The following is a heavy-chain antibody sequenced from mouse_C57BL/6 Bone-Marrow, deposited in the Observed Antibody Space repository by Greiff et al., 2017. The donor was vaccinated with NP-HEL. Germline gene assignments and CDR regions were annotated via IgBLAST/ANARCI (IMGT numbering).Heavy chain of an antibody. CDR3: ARATVVAVYYFDY. CDR1: GYAFTNYL. Sequence: QVQLQQSGAELVRPGTSVKVSCKASGYAFTNYLIEWVKQRPGQGLEWIGVINPGSGGTNYNEKFKGKATLTADKSSSTAYMQLSSLTSEDSAVYFCARATVVAVYYFDYWGQGTTLTVSS. D-gene: IGHD1-1*01. V-gene: IGHV1-54*01. CDR2: INPGSGGT. J-gene: IGHJ2*01.